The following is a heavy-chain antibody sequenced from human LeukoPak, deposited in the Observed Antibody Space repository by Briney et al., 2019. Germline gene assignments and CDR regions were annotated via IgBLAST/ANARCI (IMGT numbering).Heavy chain of an antibody. D-gene: IGHD3-10*01. CDR3: AKSLFTSAHGSGRAFDI. CDR1: GFTFSSYS. Sequence: GGSLRLSCAASGFTFSSYSMNWVRQAPGKGLEWVSSISSSSSYIYYADSVKGRFTISRDNAKNSLYLQMNSLRAEDMAVYYCAKSLFTSAHGSGRAFDIWGQGTMVTVSS. CDR2: ISSSSSYI. J-gene: IGHJ3*02. V-gene: IGHV3-21*01.